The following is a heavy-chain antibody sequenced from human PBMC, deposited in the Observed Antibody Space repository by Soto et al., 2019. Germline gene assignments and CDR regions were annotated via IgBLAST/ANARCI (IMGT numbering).Heavy chain of an antibody. CDR2: IRSKAYGGTT. D-gene: IGHD1-26*01. V-gene: IGHV3-49*03. Sequence: PGGSLRLSCTASGFTFGDYAMSWFRQAPGKGLEWVGFIRSKAYGGTTEYAASVKGRFTISRDDSKSIAYLQMNSLKTEDTAVYYCTRDDEWELLVFDPWGQGTLVPVSS. CDR3: TRDDEWELLVFDP. CDR1: GFTFGDYA. J-gene: IGHJ5*02.